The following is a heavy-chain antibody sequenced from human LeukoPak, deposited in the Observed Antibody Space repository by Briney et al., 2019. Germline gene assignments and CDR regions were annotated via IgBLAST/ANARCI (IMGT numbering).Heavy chain of an antibody. V-gene: IGHV4-30-4*01. D-gene: IGHD3-10*01. J-gene: IGHJ4*02. CDR3: ARSSGSYFY. CDR1: GGSISSGDYY. CDR2: IYYSGST. Sequence: SETLSLTCTVSGGSISSGDYYWSWIRQPPVKGLEWIGYIYYSGSTYYNPSLKSRVTISVDTSKNQLSLKLSSVTAADTAVYYCARSSGSYFYWGQGTLVTVSS.